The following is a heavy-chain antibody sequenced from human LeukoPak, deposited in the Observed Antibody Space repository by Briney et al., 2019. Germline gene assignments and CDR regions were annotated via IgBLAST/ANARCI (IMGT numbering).Heavy chain of an antibody. CDR3: ASDTVAGTG. Sequence: SETLSLTCAVFGGSFSDYYWSWIRQPPGKGLEWIGEINHSGITNYNPPLKSRVTISADTSKNQFPLKLSSVTAADTSVYYCASDTVAGTGWGQGTLATVSS. CDR2: INHSGIT. CDR1: GGSFSDYY. V-gene: IGHV4-34*01. J-gene: IGHJ4*02. D-gene: IGHD6-19*01.